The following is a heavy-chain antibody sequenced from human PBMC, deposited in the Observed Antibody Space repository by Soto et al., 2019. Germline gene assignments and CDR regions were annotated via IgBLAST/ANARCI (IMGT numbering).Heavy chain of an antibody. CDR1: GGTFSSYT. CDR2: IIPILGIA. J-gene: IGHJ3*01. Sequence: SVKVSCKASGGTFSSYTISWVRQAPGQGLEWMGRIIPILGIANYAQKFQGRVTITADKSTSAAYMELSSLRSEDTAVYYCAKDSFSRNGIYDPFDVWGQGTMVTVSS. V-gene: IGHV1-69*04. D-gene: IGHD3-3*02. CDR3: AKDSFSRNGIYDPFDV.